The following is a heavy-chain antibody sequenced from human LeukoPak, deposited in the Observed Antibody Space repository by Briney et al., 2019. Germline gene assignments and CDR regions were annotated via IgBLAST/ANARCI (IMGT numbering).Heavy chain of an antibody. J-gene: IGHJ4*02. CDR3: ARMPVAIAAAGKDY. CDR1: GGSFSGYY. CDR2: INHSGST. V-gene: IGHV4-34*01. Sequence: PSETLSLTCAVYGGSFSGYYWSWIRQPPGKGLEWIGEINHSGSTNYNPSLKSRVTISVDTSKNQFSLKLSSVTPADTAVYYCARMPVAIAAAGKDYWGQGTLVTVSS. D-gene: IGHD6-13*01.